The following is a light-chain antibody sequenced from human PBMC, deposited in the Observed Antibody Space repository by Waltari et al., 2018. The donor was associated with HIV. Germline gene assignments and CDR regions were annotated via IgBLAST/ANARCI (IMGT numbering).Light chain of an antibody. CDR3: CSYAGMYTWV. Sequence: QSSLTQPRSVSGSPGQSVTISCSGTRSHVGSYNYVSWYQQHPGKAPKVMIYDVSKRPSGVPDRFSGSKSGKTASLTISGLQAEDEADYYCCSYAGMYTWVFGGGTKLTVL. CDR1: RSHVGSYNY. V-gene: IGLV2-11*01. CDR2: DVS. J-gene: IGLJ3*02.